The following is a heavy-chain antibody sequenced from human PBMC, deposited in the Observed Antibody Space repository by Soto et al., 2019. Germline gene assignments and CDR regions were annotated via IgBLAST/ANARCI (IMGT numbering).Heavy chain of an antibody. J-gene: IGHJ6*02. CDR3: AKDPYSSSWYGFLSYYGMDV. V-gene: IGHV3-9*01. CDR1: GFTFDDYA. Sequence: PGGSLRLSCAASGFTFDDYAMHWVRQAPGKGLEWVSGISWNSGSIGYADSVKGRFTISRDNAKNSLYLQMNSLRAEDTALYYCAKDPYSSSWYGFLSYYGMDVWAQGTTVTVSS. D-gene: IGHD6-13*01. CDR2: ISWNSGSI.